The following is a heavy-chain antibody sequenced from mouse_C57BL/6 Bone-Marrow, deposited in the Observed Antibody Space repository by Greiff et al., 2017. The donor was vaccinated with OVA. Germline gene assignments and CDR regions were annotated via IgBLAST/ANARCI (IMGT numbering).Heavy chain of an antibody. V-gene: IGHV1-15*01. J-gene: IGHJ1*03. CDR3: ARVDPFYWYFDV. Sequence: QVQLQQSGAELVRPGASVTLSCKASGYTFTDYEMHWVKQTPVHGLEWIGAIDPETGGTAYNQKFKGKAILTADKSSSTAYMELRSLTSEDSAVYFCARVDPFYWYFDVWGTGTTVTVSS. CDR2: IDPETGGT. CDR1: GYTFTDYE.